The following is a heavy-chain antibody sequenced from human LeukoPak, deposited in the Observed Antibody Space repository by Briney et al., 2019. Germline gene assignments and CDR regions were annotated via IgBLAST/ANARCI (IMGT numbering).Heavy chain of an antibody. V-gene: IGHV1-8*03. D-gene: IGHD6-19*01. CDR3: ARGAQSVAGGPLVDY. J-gene: IGHJ4*02. CDR2: MNPNSGNT. Sequence: ASVKVSCKASGYTFTSYGISWVRQATGQGLEWMGWMNPNSGNTGYAQKFQGRVTITRNTSISTAYMELSSLRSEDTAVYYCARGAQSVAGGPLVDYWGQGTLVTVSS. CDR1: GYTFTSYG.